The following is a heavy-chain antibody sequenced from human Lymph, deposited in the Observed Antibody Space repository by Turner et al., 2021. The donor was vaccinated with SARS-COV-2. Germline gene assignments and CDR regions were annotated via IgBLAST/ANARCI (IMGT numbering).Heavy chain of an antibody. V-gene: IGHV1-2*02. CDR2: INPNSGGT. J-gene: IGHJ6*02. CDR1: GYTFTGYY. Sequence: QVQLVQSGAGVKKPGASVKVSCKASGYTFTGYYMHWVRQAPGQGREWMGWINPNSGGTNDAQKFQGRVTMTRDTSISTAYMEMSRLRSDDTAVYYCARDVERYNDFWSGYSGGYGLDVWGQGTTVTVSS. D-gene: IGHD3-3*01. CDR3: ARDVERYNDFWSGYSGGYGLDV.